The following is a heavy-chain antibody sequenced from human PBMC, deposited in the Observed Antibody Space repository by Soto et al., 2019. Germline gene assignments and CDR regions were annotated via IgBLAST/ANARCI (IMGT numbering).Heavy chain of an antibody. D-gene: IGHD6-6*01. J-gene: IGHJ4*02. Sequence: PSETLSLTCAVSGGSISSSNWWSWVRQPPGKGLEWIGEIYHSGSTNYNPSLKSRVTISVDKSKNQFSLKLSSVTAADTAVYYCARVCWYPHAHCSSGFDYWGQGTLVTVSS. V-gene: IGHV4-4*02. CDR1: GGSISSSNW. CDR2: IYHSGST. CDR3: ARVCWYPHAHCSSGFDY.